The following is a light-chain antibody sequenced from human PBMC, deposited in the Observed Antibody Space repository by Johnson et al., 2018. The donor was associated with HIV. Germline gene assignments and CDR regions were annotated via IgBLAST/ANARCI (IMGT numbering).Light chain of an antibody. V-gene: IGLV1-51*02. Sequence: QSALTQPPSVSAATGQKVTISCSGSSSNIGNNYVSWYQQLPGTAPKLLIYENTKRPSGIPDRFSGSKSGTSATLGITGLQTGDEADYYCGTWDSSLSAGGVFGTGTKVTVL. J-gene: IGLJ1*01. CDR3: GTWDSSLSAGGV. CDR2: ENT. CDR1: SSNIGNNY.